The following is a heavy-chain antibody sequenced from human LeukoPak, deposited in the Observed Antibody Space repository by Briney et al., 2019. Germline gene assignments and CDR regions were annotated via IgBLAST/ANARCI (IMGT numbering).Heavy chain of an antibody. Sequence: PSETLSLTCAVSGYSISSGYYWGWIRQPPGKGLEWIGSIYHSGSTYYNPSLKSRVTISVDTSKNQFSLKLSSVTAADTAVYYCAIRPGIAVAGNYYFDYWGQGTLVTVSS. CDR2: IYHSGST. J-gene: IGHJ4*02. CDR3: AIRPGIAVAGNYYFDY. V-gene: IGHV4-38-2*01. D-gene: IGHD6-19*01. CDR1: GYSISSGYY.